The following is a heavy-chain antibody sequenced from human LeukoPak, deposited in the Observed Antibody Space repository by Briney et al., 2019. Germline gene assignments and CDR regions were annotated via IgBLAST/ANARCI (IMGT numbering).Heavy chain of an antibody. V-gene: IGHV4-59*01. CDR2: ISDSGST. CDR1: GGSINGYY. J-gene: IGHJ3*02. CDR3: AGEQLGAFHI. D-gene: IGHD1-1*01. Sequence: TSSETLSFTCTACGGSINGYYGSWSRKPPEKGLEWIGYISDSGSTNYNPSLKSRVTISVDTKQYPLKLSAVPAADPAVYYCAGEQLGAFHIWGQGTMVSVSS.